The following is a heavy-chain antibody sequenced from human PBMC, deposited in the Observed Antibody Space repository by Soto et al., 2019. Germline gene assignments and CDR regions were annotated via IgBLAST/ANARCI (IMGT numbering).Heavy chain of an antibody. CDR1: GFTCSSYA. D-gene: IGHD3-3*01. Sequence: PGGSLRLSCAASGFTCSSYAMSWDRQAPGKELEWVSAISGSGANTYYADSVKGRFTISRDNSKNTLYLQMNSLRSEDTAVYYCAKYASPYDFWSGYSTNWFDPWGQGTLVTVPQ. CDR2: ISGSGANT. CDR3: AKYASPYDFWSGYSTNWFDP. J-gene: IGHJ5*02. V-gene: IGHV3-23*01.